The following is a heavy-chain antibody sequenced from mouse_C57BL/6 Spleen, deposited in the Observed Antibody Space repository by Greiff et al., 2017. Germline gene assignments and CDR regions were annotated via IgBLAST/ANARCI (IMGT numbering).Heavy chain of an antibody. D-gene: IGHD4-1*01. J-gene: IGHJ1*03. Sequence: QVQLQQSGAELARPGASVKLSCKASGYAFSSYWMNWVKQRPGKGLEWIGQIYPGDGDTNYNGKFKGKATLTADKSSSTAYMQRSSLTSEDSAVYFCARSRGTGWYFEVWGTGTTVTVSS. CDR3: ARSRGTGWYFEV. CDR2: IYPGDGDT. CDR1: GYAFSSYW. V-gene: IGHV1-80*01.